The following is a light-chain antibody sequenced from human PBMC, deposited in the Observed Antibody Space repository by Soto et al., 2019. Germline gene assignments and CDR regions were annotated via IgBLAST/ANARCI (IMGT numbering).Light chain of an antibody. Sequence: EIVLTQSPATLSLSPGERATLSCRASQSVSSYLAWYQQKPGQAPRLLIYDASNRATGIPARFSGSGSGTDFTLTISSLEPEDFAAYYCQQRSNWPHTFGQGTRLEI. CDR3: QQRSNWPHT. CDR1: QSVSSY. J-gene: IGKJ5*01. CDR2: DAS. V-gene: IGKV3-11*01.